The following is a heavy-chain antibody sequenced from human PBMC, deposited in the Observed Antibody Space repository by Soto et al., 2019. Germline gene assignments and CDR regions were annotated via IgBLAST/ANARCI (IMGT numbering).Heavy chain of an antibody. Sequence: ASVKVSCKVSGYTLTELSMHCVRQAPGKGLEWMGGFDPEDGETIYAQKFQGRVTMTEDTSTDTAYMELSSLRSEDTAVYYCATSMGELLLFDYWGQGTLVTVS. CDR1: GYTLTELS. D-gene: IGHD1-26*01. V-gene: IGHV1-24*01. J-gene: IGHJ4*02. CDR2: FDPEDGET. CDR3: ATSMGELLLFDY.